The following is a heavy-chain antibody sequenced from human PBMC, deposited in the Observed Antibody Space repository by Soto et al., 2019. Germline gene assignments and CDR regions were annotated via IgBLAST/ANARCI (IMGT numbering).Heavy chain of an antibody. CDR2: FDPEDGET. V-gene: IGHV1-24*01. CDR1: GYTLTELS. J-gene: IGHJ6*02. D-gene: IGHD1-1*01. CDR3: ATVFFGTTGGYYYGMDV. Sequence: ASVKVSCKVSGYTLTELSMHWVRQAPGKGLEWMGGFDPEDGETIYAQKFQGRVTMTEDTSTDTAYMELSSLRSEDTAVYYCATVFFGTTGGYYYGMDVWGQGTTVTVSS.